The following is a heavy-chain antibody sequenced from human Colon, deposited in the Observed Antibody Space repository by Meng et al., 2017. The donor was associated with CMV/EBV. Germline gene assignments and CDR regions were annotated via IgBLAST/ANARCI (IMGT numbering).Heavy chain of an antibody. CDR1: GFTFSSYS. CDR2: ISSSSSYI. D-gene: IGHD4-11*01. CDR3: ARDTVTTDDYYYYGMDP. Sequence: GESLKISCAASGFTFSSYSMNWVRQAPGKGLEWVSSISSSSSYIYYADSVKGRFTISRDNAKNSLYLQMSSLRAEDTAVYYCARDTVTTDDYYYYGMDPWGQGTMVTVSS. V-gene: IGHV3-21*01. J-gene: IGHJ6*02.